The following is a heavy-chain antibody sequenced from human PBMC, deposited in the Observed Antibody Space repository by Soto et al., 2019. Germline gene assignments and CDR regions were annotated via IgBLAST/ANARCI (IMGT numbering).Heavy chain of an antibody. J-gene: IGHJ6*03. CDR3: AISTYCSGGSCYYYYMDV. D-gene: IGHD2-15*01. CDR2: FDPEDGET. CDR1: GYTLTELS. V-gene: IGHV1-24*01. Sequence: ASVKLSSKVSGYTLTELSMHWVRQAPGKGLEWMGGFDPEDGETIYAQKFQGRVTMTEDTSTDTAYMELSSLRSEDTAVYYCAISTYCSGGSCYYYYMDVWGKGTTVTVSS.